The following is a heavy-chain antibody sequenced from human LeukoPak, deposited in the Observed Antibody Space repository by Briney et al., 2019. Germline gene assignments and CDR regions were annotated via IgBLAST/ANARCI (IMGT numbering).Heavy chain of an antibody. CDR1: GFTFSSHA. Sequence: PGGSLRLSCSASGFTFSSHAFHWVRQAPGKGLEHVSLISSNGDSTYYADSVKGRFTISRDNSKNTLYLQMNSLRPEDTAVYYCARCIDGVYYHSDDYWGQGTLVTVSS. CDR2: ISSNGDST. J-gene: IGHJ4*02. D-gene: IGHD2-8*01. CDR3: ARCIDGVYYHSDDY. V-gene: IGHV3-64*04.